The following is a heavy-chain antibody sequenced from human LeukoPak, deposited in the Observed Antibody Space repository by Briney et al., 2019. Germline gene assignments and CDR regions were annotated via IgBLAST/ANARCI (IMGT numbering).Heavy chain of an antibody. D-gene: IGHD1-26*01. CDR3: ARGSGSYQDAFDI. CDR2: ISYSGGYE. Sequence: GGSLRLSCAASRFTFSTYSMNWVRQAPGKGLEWVSSISYSGGYEYFADSVKGRFTISRDNAKNSLFLQMNSLRAEDAAVYYCARGSGSYQDAFDIWGQGTKVTVSS. J-gene: IGHJ3*02. CDR1: RFTFSTYS. V-gene: IGHV3-21*01.